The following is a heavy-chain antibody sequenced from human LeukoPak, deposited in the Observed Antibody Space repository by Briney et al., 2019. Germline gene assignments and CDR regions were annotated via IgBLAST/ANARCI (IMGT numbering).Heavy chain of an antibody. D-gene: IGHD4-17*01. CDR3: ARVDYGDYRHTSYYMDV. Sequence: ASVKVSCKASRYTFTSYGISWGRQAPGPGLESMGGISAYNCKTNCAQKLQGRVTMTRDTSTSKAYMELRSLSAVGTAVYYCARVDYGDYRHTSYYMDVWGKGTTVTVSS. CDR2: ISAYNCKT. V-gene: IGHV1-18*01. CDR1: RYTFTSYG. J-gene: IGHJ6*03.